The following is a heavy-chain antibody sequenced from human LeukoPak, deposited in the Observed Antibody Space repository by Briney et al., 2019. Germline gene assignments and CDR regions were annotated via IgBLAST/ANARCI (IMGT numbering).Heavy chain of an antibody. CDR2: IYYSGST. CDR1: GGSISSSSYY. V-gene: IGHV4-39*01. J-gene: IGHJ5*02. Sequence: SETLSLTCTVSGGSISSSSYYWGWSRQPRGRGLEWIGSIYYSGSTYYNPSLKSRVTISVDTSKNQFPLKLSSVTAADTAVYYCARPQTAGAWFDPWGQGTLVTVSS. D-gene: IGHD6-19*01. CDR3: ARPQTAGAWFDP.